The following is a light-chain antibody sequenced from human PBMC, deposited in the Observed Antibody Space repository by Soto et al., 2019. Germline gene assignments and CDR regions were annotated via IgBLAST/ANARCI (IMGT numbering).Light chain of an antibody. V-gene: IGKV3-20*01. J-gene: IGKJ1*01. CDR3: QQYGTSPWT. CDR1: QSVSSN. CDR2: GAS. Sequence: EIVRTQSPATLSVSPGERATLSCRASQSVSSNLAWYQQKPGQAPRLLIYGASSRATGIPDRFSGSGSGTDFTLTISRLEPEDFAVYYCQQYGTSPWTFGQGTKVEIK.